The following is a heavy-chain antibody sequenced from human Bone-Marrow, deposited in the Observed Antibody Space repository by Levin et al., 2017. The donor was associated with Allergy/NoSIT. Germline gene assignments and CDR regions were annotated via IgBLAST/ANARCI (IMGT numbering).Heavy chain of an antibody. CDR3: AKDRPGAGCSGGSCYNWFDP. V-gene: IGHV3-30*18. CDR1: GFTFSSYG. CDR2: ISYDGSNK. J-gene: IGHJ5*02. Sequence: PGGSLRLSCAASGFTFSSYGMHWVRQAPGKGLEWVAVISYDGSNKYYADSVKGRFTISRDNSKNTLYLQMNSLRAEDTAVYYCAKDRPGAGCSGGSCYNWFDPWGQGTLVTVSS. D-gene: IGHD2-15*01.